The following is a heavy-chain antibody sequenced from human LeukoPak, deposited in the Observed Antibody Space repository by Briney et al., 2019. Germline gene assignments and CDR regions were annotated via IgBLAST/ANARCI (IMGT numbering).Heavy chain of an antibody. CDR1: GGTFTSDV. CDR3: ARICSGGSCYQDY. Sequence: GSSVKVSCKASGGTFTSDVISWGRQAPGQGLECRGGRIPIFCTANYAQKLQGRVAITTAESTSTAYLALSSLRSEDTAVYYCARICSGGSCYQDYWGQGTLVSVSS. CDR2: RIPIFCTA. D-gene: IGHD2-15*01. J-gene: IGHJ4*02. V-gene: IGHV1-69*05.